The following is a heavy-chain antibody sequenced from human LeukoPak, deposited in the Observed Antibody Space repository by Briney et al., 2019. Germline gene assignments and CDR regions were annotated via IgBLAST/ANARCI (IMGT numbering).Heavy chain of an antibody. V-gene: IGHV4-59*01. CDR3: ARDVPPHSVWSGYFLYYYYYMDV. CDR1: GGSISSYY. J-gene: IGHJ6*03. CDR2: IYYSGST. D-gene: IGHD3-3*01. Sequence: PSETLSLTCTVSGGSISSYYWSWIRQPPGKGLEWIGYIYYSGSTNYNPSLKSRVTISVDTSKNQFSLKLSSVTAADTAVYYCARDVPPHSVWSGYFLYYYYYMDVWGKGTTVTVSS.